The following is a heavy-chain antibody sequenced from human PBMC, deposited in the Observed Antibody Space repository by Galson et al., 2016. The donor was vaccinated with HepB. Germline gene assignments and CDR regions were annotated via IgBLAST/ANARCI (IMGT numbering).Heavy chain of an antibody. D-gene: IGHD1-14*01. CDR2: ITGRGDSA. J-gene: IGHJ6*02. CDR3: AKHAEPYNYYAMDV. V-gene: IGHV3-23*01. Sequence: SLRLSCAASGFIFSNYAMSWVRQAPGKGLEWVSTITGRGDSAYYAHSVKGRFTISRDNSQNTLFLQMNSLRAEDTAIYYCAKHAEPYNYYAMDVWGQGTTVTVSS. CDR1: GFIFSNYA.